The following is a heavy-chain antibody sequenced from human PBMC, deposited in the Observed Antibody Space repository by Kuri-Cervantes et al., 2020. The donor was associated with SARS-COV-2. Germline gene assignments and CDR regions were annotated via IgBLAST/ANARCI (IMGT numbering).Heavy chain of an antibody. CDR3: ARASGRPDFDY. D-gene: IGHD1-26*01. Sequence: GESLKISCSASGFDFSYYWMSWVRQASGRGLEWVANIKQDGSQKYYVDFVKGRFIISRDNDRNSRYLQMNSLRSQDTAVYYCARASGRPDFDYWGQGTLVTVSS. CDR1: GFDFSYYW. J-gene: IGHJ4*02. CDR2: IKQDGSQK. V-gene: IGHV3-7*01.